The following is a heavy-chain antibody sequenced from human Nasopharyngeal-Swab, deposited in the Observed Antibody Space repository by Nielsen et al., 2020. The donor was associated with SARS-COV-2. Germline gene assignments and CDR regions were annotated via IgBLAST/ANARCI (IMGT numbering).Heavy chain of an antibody. Sequence: ASVKVSCKASGYSFTGYYLHWVRQDPGQGPEWVGSLNTNSGGTNYAQKFQGRVTLTLDTSINTAYMDLTSLRSDDTAVYYCAREIYYGSGSYYVDDAFDIWGQGTMVTVSS. CDR3: AREIYYGSGSYYVDDAFDI. J-gene: IGHJ3*02. V-gene: IGHV1-2*02. D-gene: IGHD3-10*01. CDR1: GYSFTGYY. CDR2: LNTNSGGT.